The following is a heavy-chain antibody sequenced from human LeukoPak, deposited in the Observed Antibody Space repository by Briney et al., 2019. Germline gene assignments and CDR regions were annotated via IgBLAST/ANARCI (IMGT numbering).Heavy chain of an antibody. CDR3: ATVGPLYGSGSSFDY. Sequence: GGSLRLSCAASGVTVSSNYMSWVRQAPGKGLERVSVIYSGGSTYYADSVKGRFTISRDNSKNTLYLQMNSLRAEDTAVYYCATVGPLYGSGSSFDYWGQGTLVTVSS. V-gene: IGHV3-53*01. CDR2: IYSGGST. D-gene: IGHD3-10*01. J-gene: IGHJ4*02. CDR1: GVTVSSNY.